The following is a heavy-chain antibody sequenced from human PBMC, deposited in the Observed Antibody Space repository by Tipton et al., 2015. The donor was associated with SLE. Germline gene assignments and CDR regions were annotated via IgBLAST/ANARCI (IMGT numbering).Heavy chain of an antibody. D-gene: IGHD3-10*01. CDR3: ATLGAFDI. Sequence: SLRLSCVGSGFTFVDYAMHWVRQAPGKGLEWVSIISGDSDSTYYADSVKGRFTVSRDNSKNSLYLQMNSLRTEDTALYYCATLGAFDIWGQGTMVTVSS. CDR2: ISGDSDST. J-gene: IGHJ3*02. CDR1: GFTFVDYA. V-gene: IGHV3-43*02.